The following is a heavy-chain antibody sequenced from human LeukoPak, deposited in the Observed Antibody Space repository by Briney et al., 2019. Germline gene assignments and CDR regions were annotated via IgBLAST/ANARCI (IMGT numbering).Heavy chain of an antibody. CDR1: GYTFTSYY. J-gene: IGHJ4*02. Sequence: GASVKVSCKASGYTFTSYYMHWVRRAPGQGLEWMGIINPSGGSTSYAQKFQGRVTMTRDTSTSTVYMELSSLRSEDTAVYYCAREYSGYDGFNYWGQGTLVTVSS. CDR2: INPSGGST. CDR3: AREYSGYDGFNY. D-gene: IGHD5-12*01. V-gene: IGHV1-46*01.